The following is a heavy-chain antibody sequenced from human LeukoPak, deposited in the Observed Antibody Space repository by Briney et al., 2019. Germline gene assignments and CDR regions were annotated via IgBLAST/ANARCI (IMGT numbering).Heavy chain of an antibody. CDR2: IHYSGST. Sequence: NPSETLSLTCTVSGGSINNDYWSWIRQPPGRGLEWIGYIHYSGSTNYNPSLKSRVTISVDKSKNQFSLKLSSVTAADTAVYYCASRGPWFDPWGQGTLVTVSS. V-gene: IGHV4-59*12. J-gene: IGHJ5*02. CDR3: ASRGPWFDP. CDR1: GGSINNDY.